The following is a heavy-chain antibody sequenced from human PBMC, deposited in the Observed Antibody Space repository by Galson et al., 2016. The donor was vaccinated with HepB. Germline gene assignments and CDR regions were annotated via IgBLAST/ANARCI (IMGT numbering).Heavy chain of an antibody. CDR2: ISRSSTYI. D-gene: IGHD1-7*01. Sequence: SLRLSCAASGFTFSVYSMNWVRQAPGKGLEWVSSISRSSTYIDYADSVKGRFTISRDNAKNSLYLQMNSLRAEDTAVYYCAREDNWNYDSLYWGQGTLVTVSS. J-gene: IGHJ4*02. V-gene: IGHV3-21*01. CDR1: GFTFSVYS. CDR3: AREDNWNYDSLY.